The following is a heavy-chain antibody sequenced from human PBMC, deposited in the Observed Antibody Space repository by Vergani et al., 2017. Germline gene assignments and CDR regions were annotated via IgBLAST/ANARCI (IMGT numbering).Heavy chain of an antibody. Sequence: QVQLVQSGAEVKKPGASVKVSCKASGYTFTSYGISWVRQAPGQGLEWMGWISAYNGNTNYAQKLQGRVTMTTDTSTSTAYMELRSLRSDDTAVYYCAGLGSSLEWFTPYYYCDYMDAWGKGTTVTVSS. CDR2: ISAYNGNT. CDR3: AGLGSSLEWFTPYYYCDYMDA. V-gene: IGHV1-18*01. CDR1: GYTFTSYG. D-gene: IGHD3-3*01. J-gene: IGHJ6*03.